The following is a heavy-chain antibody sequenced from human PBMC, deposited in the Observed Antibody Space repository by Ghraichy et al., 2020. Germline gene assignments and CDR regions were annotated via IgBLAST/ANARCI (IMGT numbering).Heavy chain of an antibody. D-gene: IGHD2-2*01. V-gene: IGHV3-74*01. CDR1: GFTFSSYW. J-gene: IGHJ6*02. CDR2: INSDGSST. CDR3: ARVQLLFIDYYYGMDV. Sequence: AGSLRLSCAASGFTFSSYWMHWVRQAPGKGLVWVSRINSDGSSTSYADSVKGRFTISRDNAKNTLYLQMNSLRAEDTAVYYCARVQLLFIDYYYGMDVWGQGTTVTVSS.